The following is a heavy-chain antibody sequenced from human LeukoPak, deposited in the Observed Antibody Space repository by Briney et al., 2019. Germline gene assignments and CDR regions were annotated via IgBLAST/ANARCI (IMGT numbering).Heavy chain of an antibody. J-gene: IGHJ4*02. CDR2: MNPNSGNT. Sequence: ASVKVSCKASGYTFTSYDINWVRQATGQGLEWMGWMNPNSGNTGYAQKFQGRVTMTRNTSIGTAYMELSSLRSEDTAVYYCARAPMVRGVPDYWGQGTLVTVSS. V-gene: IGHV1-8*01. CDR3: ARAPMVRGVPDY. CDR1: GYTFTSYD. D-gene: IGHD3-10*01.